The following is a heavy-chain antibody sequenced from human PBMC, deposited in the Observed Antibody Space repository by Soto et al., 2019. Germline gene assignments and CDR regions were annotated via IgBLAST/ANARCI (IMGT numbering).Heavy chain of an antibody. Sequence: PGGSLRLSCAASEFTFNSYTMYWVRQAPGKGLEWVSSITGDNRYIYYVDSVKGRFTISRDNAKNSLYLQMNNLRADDTAVYYCAKRAYDNSGYYATFDIWGQGTMVTVSS. J-gene: IGHJ3*02. D-gene: IGHD3-22*01. CDR3: AKRAYDNSGYYATFDI. CDR2: ITGDNRYI. V-gene: IGHV3-21*04. CDR1: EFTFNSYT.